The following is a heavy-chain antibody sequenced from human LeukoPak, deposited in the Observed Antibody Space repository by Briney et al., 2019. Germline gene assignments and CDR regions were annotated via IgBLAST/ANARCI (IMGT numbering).Heavy chain of an antibody. V-gene: IGHV4-39*01. Sequence: SETLSLTCTVSGVPISSSNSYWGWIRQPPGKGLEWLGIIYHSGNTYYNPSLKSRVTISVDTSKNQFSMKLNFVTAADTALYYCASNPADCSGGSCYPRGNSFDRWGRGSLVIVSS. CDR2: IYHSGNT. CDR3: ASNPADCSGGSCYPRGNSFDR. CDR1: GVPISSSNSY. J-gene: IGHJ5*02. D-gene: IGHD2-15*01.